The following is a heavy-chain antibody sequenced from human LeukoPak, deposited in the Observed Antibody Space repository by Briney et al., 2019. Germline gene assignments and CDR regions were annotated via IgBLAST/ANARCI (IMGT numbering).Heavy chain of an antibody. V-gene: IGHV3-21*01. Sequence: PGGSLRLSCAASGFTFSSYSMNWVRQAPGKVLEWVSSISSSSSYIYYADSVKGRFTISRDNAKNSPYLQMNSLRAEDTAVYYCARDFEDGYVWGSYRPPGDYWGQGTLVTVSS. CDR2: ISSSSSYI. J-gene: IGHJ4*02. CDR3: ARDFEDGYVWGSYRPPGDY. CDR1: GFTFSSYS. D-gene: IGHD3-16*02.